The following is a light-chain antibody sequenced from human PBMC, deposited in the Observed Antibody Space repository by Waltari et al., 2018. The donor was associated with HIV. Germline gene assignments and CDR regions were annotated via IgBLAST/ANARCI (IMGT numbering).Light chain of an antibody. CDR2: GNN. CDR3: QSWDDSLSGYV. V-gene: IGLV1-40*01. J-gene: IGLJ1*01. CDR1: KSNIGAGCA. Sequence: QSVLTQPPSLSGAPGQRVTISCTGSKSNIGAGCAVHWYQQVPGTAPKLLIYGNNNRPSGVPERFSGTKSDTSASLAITGLQAEDEADYYCQSWDDSLSGYVFGTGSKVTVL.